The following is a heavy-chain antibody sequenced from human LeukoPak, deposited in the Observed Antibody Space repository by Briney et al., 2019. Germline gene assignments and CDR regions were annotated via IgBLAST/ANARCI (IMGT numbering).Heavy chain of an antibody. V-gene: IGHV3-23*01. J-gene: IGHJ4*02. Sequence: GGSLRLSCAASGFTFSSYAMTWVRQAPGKGLEWVSSISSGGGTTYYADSVKGRFTISRDNSKNTLYLQINSLRAEDTAVYYCAKDPGGSWDYWGQGALVTVSS. CDR3: AKDPGGSWDY. CDR1: GFTFSSYA. CDR2: ISSGGGTT. D-gene: IGHD2-8*02.